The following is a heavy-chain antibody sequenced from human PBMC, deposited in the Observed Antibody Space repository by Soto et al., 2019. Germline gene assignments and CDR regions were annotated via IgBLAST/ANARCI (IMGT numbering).Heavy chain of an antibody. J-gene: IGHJ6*02. CDR3: ARGPHCGGDCYFNYYYYYGMDV. CDR2: IIPIFGTA. CDR1: GGPFSSYA. V-gene: IGHV1-69*01. Sequence: QVQLVQSGAEVKKPGSSVKVSCKASGGPFSSYAISWVRQAPGQGLECMGGIIPIFGTANYAQKFQGRVTITADESTSTAYMELSSLRSEDTAVYYCARGPHCGGDCYFNYYYYYGMDVWGQGTTVTVSS. D-gene: IGHD2-21*02.